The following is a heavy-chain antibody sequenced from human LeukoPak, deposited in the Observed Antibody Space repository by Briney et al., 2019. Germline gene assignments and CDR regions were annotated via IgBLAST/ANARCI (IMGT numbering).Heavy chain of an antibody. CDR1: GFTLSSAW. J-gene: IGHJ5*02. CDR3: AKYCISADCYANWFGP. V-gene: IGHV3-15*01. Sequence: PGGSLRLSCAGSGFTLSSAWMTWVRQAPGTGLEWVGLSKSKTDGGTTDYAAPVKGRFTISRDDSKNTLYLQMNSLKTEDTAVYYCAKYCISADCYANWFGPWGQGTLVTVSS. D-gene: IGHD2-2*01. CDR2: SKSKTDGGTT.